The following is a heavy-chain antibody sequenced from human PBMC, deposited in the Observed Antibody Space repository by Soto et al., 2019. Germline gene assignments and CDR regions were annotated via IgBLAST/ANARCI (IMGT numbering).Heavy chain of an antibody. V-gene: IGHV3-23*01. CDR3: AKAARLAKATYYFDS. Sequence: GGSLRLSCAASGFTFSSYAMSWVRQAPGKGLEWVSAISGSGGSTYYADSVKGLFTISRDNSKNTLYLQMNSLRAEDTAVYYCAKAARLAKATYYFDSWGQGTLVTVSS. J-gene: IGHJ4*02. D-gene: IGHD3-9*01. CDR2: ISGSGGST. CDR1: GFTFSSYA.